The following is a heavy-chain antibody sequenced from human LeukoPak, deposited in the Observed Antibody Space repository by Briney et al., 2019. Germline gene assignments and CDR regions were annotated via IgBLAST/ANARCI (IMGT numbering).Heavy chain of an antibody. CDR3: ARGVDVWGSYRQYYFDY. Sequence: QTSETLSLTCAVYGGSFSGYYWSWVRQAPGKGLEWVSTISSSGGSTYYADSVKGRFTISRDNSKNTLYLQMNGLRAEDTAVYYCARGVDVWGSYRQYYFDYWGQGTLVTVSS. D-gene: IGHD3-16*02. J-gene: IGHJ4*02. CDR1: GGSFSGYY. CDR2: ISSSGGST. V-gene: IGHV3-23*01.